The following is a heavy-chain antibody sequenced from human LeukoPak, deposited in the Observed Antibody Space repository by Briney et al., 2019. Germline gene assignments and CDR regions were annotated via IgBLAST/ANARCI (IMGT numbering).Heavy chain of an antibody. V-gene: IGHV3-30*18. CDR2: ISYDGSNK. Sequence: PGRSLRLSCAASGFTFSSYGMHWVRQAPGKGLEWVAVISYDGSNKYYADSVKGRFTISRDNSKNTLYLQMNSLRAEDTAVYYCAKDRVGATTGIFDYWGQGTLVTVSS. CDR3: AKDRVGATTGIFDY. D-gene: IGHD1-26*01. J-gene: IGHJ4*02. CDR1: GFTFSSYG.